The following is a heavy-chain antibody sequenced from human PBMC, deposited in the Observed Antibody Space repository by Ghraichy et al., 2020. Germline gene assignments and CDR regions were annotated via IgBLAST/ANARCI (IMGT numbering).Heavy chain of an antibody. V-gene: IGHV3-21*01. CDR1: GFTFSSYS. CDR3: ARDQLRSGSSNFDY. J-gene: IGHJ4*02. Sequence: GGSLRLSCAASGFTFSSYSMNWVRQAPGKGLEWVSSISSSSSYIYYADSVKGRFTISRDNAKNSLYLQMNSLRAEDTAVYYCARDQLRSGSSNFDYWGQGTLVTVSS. D-gene: IGHD1-26*01. CDR2: ISSSSSYI.